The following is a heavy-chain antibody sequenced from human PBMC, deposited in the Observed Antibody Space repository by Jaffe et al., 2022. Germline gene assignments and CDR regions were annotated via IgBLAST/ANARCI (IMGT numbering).Heavy chain of an antibody. CDR1: GYSISSGYY. J-gene: IGHJ5*02. Sequence: QVQLQESGPGLVKPSETLSLTCAVSGYSISSGYYWGWIRQPPGKGLEWIGSIYHSGSTYYNPSLKSRVTISVDTSKNQFSLKLSSVTAADTAVYYCARLPMEIAAAGTVWFDPWGQGTLVTVSS. V-gene: IGHV4-38-2*01. D-gene: IGHD6-13*01. CDR3: ARLPMEIAAAGTVWFDP. CDR2: IYHSGST.